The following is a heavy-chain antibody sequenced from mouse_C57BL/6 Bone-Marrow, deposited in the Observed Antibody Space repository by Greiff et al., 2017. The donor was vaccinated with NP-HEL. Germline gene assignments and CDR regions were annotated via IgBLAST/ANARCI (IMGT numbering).Heavy chain of an antibody. J-gene: IGHJ4*01. V-gene: IGHV5-12*01. CDR2: LSNGGGST. CDR3: ARHSNYGGAMDY. CDR1: GFTFSDYY. D-gene: IGHD2-5*01. Sequence: EVKLQESGGGLVQPGGSLQLSCAASGFTFSDYYMYWVRPTPEKRLDWVAYLSNGGGSTYYPGTVKGRFTISRDNAKNTQYLQRSRLKSEDTAMYYCARHSNYGGAMDYGGQGTSVTVSS.